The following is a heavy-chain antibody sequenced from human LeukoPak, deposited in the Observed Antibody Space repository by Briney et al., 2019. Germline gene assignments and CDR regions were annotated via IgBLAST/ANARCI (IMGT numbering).Heavy chain of an antibody. Sequence: ASVKVSCKASGYTFTSYDINWVRQATGQGLEWMGWMNPNSGNTGYAQKFQGRVTITRNTSISTAYMELSSLRSEDTAVYYCARATGYCSGGSCYSGLMGSWSYWGQGTLVTVSS. D-gene: IGHD2-15*01. CDR3: ARATGYCSGGSCYSGLMGSWSY. V-gene: IGHV1-8*03. CDR1: GYTFTSYD. J-gene: IGHJ4*02. CDR2: MNPNSGNT.